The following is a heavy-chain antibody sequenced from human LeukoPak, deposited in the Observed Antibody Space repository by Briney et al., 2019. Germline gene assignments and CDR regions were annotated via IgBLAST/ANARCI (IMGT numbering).Heavy chain of an antibody. D-gene: IGHD2-2*01. V-gene: IGHV3-11*06. CDR2: ISSSSSYT. Sequence: PGGSLRLSCAASGFTFSDYYMSWIRQAPGKGLEWVSYISSSSSYTNYADSVKGRFTISRDNAKNSLYLQMNSLRAEDTAVYYCARDPPYCSSTSCYPDYWGQGTLVTVSS. J-gene: IGHJ4*02. CDR1: GFTFSDYY. CDR3: ARDPPYCSSTSCYPDY.